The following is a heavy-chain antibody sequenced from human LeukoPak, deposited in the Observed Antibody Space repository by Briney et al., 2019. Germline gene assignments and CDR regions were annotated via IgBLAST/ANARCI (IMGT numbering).Heavy chain of an antibody. CDR3: ARGLSEWEDGGFDY. CDR2: ISSSSSTI. J-gene: IGHJ4*02. D-gene: IGHD1-26*01. Sequence: PGGSLRLSCAASGFTFSSYSMNWVRQAPGKGLEWVSYISSSSSTIYYADSVKGRFTISRDNAKNSLYLQMNSLRAEDTAVYYCARGLSEWEDGGFDYWGQGTLVTVSS. V-gene: IGHV3-48*01. CDR1: GFTFSSYS.